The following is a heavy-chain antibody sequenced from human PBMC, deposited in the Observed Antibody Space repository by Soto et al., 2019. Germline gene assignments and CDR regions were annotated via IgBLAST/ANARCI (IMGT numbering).Heavy chain of an antibody. CDR3: ARHLTGDYPLDAFDI. CDR1: GGSISSSSYY. CDR2: IYYSGST. V-gene: IGHV4-39*01. Sequence: SETLSLTCTVSGGSISSSSYYWGWIRQPPGKGLEWIGSIYYSGSTYYNPSLKSRVTISVDTSKNQFSLKLSSVTAADTAVYYCARHLTGDYPLDAFDIWGQGTMVTVSS. D-gene: IGHD3-9*01. J-gene: IGHJ3*02.